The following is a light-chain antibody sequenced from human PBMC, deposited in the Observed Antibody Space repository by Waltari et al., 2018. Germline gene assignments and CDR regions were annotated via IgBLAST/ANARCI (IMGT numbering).Light chain of an antibody. Sequence: DIQMTQSPSSLSASVGDRATIPCRASQSISSYLNWYQQKPGKAPKLLIYAASSLQSGVPSRFSGSGSGTDFTLTISSLQPEDFATYYCQQSYSTPPYTFGQGTKLEIK. CDR3: QQSYSTPPYT. V-gene: IGKV1-39*01. CDR1: QSISSY. J-gene: IGKJ2*01. CDR2: AAS.